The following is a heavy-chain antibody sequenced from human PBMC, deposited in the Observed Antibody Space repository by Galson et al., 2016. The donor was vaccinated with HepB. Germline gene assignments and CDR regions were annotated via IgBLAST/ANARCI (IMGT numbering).Heavy chain of an antibody. CDR3: ARGRSPYSGFHIDY. D-gene: IGHD5-12*01. J-gene: IGHJ4*02. V-gene: IGHV4-61*01. Sequence: LSLTCTVSGGSVSSGSYYWSWIRQPPGKGLEWIGYISYSGSTNYNPSLKSRVTISVDTTKNQFSLKVSSVTAADTAVYYRARGRSPYSGFHIDYWGQGTLVTVSS. CDR1: GGSVSSGSYY. CDR2: ISYSGST.